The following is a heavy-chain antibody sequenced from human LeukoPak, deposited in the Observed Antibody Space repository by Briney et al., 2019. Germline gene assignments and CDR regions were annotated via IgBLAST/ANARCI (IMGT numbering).Heavy chain of an antibody. CDR2: LSGSGAST. CDR3: ARLWQPNYGDCLDH. CDR1: GFTLSGYA. D-gene: IGHD4-17*01. J-gene: IGHJ4*02. Sequence: GGSLRLPCTASGFTLSGYAMSWVRQASGKGLEWVSGLSGSGASTYYADSVKGRFTISRDNAKNSLYLQMNNLRAEDTAVYYCARLWQPNYGDCLDHWGQGTLVTVTS. V-gene: IGHV3-23*01.